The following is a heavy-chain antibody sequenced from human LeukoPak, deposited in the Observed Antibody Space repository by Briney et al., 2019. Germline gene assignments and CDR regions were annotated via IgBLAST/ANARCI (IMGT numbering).Heavy chain of an antibody. CDR3: AKEEGQVPGPLVVAGTYYFDY. CDR1: GYTFTSNH. J-gene: IGHJ4*02. V-gene: IGHV1-46*01. CDR2: INPSGKST. D-gene: IGHD2-15*01. Sequence: ASVKVSCKASGYTFTSNHIHWVRQAPGQGLEWMGIINPSGKSTNYAQKFQGRVTMTSDTSTSKVFMELTSLRSEDTAVYYCAKEEGQVPGPLVVAGTYYFDYWGQGTLVTVSS.